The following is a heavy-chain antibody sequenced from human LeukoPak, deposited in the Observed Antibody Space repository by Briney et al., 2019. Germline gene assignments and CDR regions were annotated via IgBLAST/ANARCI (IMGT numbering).Heavy chain of an antibody. CDR2: ISGSGGST. CDR3: AKEEVDVVVPADFDY. Sequence: PGGSLRLSCAASGFTFSSYGMHWVRQAPGKGLEWVSAISGSGGSTYYADSVKGRFTISRDNSKNTLYLQMNSLRAEDTAVYYCAKEEVDVVVPADFDYWGQGTLVTVSS. J-gene: IGHJ4*02. CDR1: GFTFSSYG. D-gene: IGHD2-2*01. V-gene: IGHV3-23*01.